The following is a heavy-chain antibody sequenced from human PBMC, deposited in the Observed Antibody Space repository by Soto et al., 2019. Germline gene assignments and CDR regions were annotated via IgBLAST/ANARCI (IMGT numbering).Heavy chain of an antibody. V-gene: IGHV1-69*02. CDR3: AKVANYYGSGRFDP. Sequence: QVQLVQSGAEVKEPGSSVKVSCKASGGTFTSYTINWVRHAPGQGLEWMGRIIPVLGITTYAQKFRGRFTISADKSTNTAYMELGSLRPEDTAVYYCAKVANYYGSGRFDPWGQGTLVTVSS. CDR2: IIPVLGIT. D-gene: IGHD3-10*01. J-gene: IGHJ5*02. CDR1: GGTFTSYT.